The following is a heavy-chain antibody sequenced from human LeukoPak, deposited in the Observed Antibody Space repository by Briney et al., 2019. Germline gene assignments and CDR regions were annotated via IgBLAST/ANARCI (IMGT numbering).Heavy chain of an antibody. V-gene: IGHV4-4*07. Sequence: PSETLSLTCSVSGGSISIYYWSWIRQPAGKGLEWIGRIYTSGSTNYNPSLKSRVTMSVDTSKNQFSLRLSSVTAADTAVYYCARLFLPESEYHNWFDPWGQGTLVTVSS. D-gene: IGHD1-14*01. CDR2: IYTSGST. J-gene: IGHJ5*02. CDR3: ARLFLPESEYHNWFDP. CDR1: GGSISIYY.